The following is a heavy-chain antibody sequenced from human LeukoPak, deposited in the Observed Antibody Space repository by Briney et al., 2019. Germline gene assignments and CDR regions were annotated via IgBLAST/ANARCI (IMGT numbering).Heavy chain of an antibody. V-gene: IGHV1-69*06. D-gene: IGHD2-2*01. CDR1: GGTFSSYA. CDR3: ARDCGSTSCSSFDP. Sequence: SVKVSCEASGGTFSSYAISWVRQAPGQGLEWMGGIIPIFGTANYAQKFQGRVTITADKSTSTAYMELSSLRSEDTAVYYCARDCGSTSCSSFDPWGQGTLVTVSS. J-gene: IGHJ5*02. CDR2: IIPIFGTA.